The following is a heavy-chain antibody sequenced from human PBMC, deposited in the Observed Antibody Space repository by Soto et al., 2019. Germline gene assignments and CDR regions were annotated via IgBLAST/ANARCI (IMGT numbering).Heavy chain of an antibody. Sequence: GGSLRLSCAASGFTVSSTYMNWVRQAPGKGLEWVSTIYSGGNTYYAVSVKGRFTISRDTSKNTLYLQMNSLRAEDTAMYYCAKNYYDTTGPPGYWGQGTLVTVSS. CDR3: AKNYYDTTGPPGY. CDR2: IYSGGNT. V-gene: IGHV3-66*01. J-gene: IGHJ4*02. CDR1: GFTVSSTY. D-gene: IGHD3-22*01.